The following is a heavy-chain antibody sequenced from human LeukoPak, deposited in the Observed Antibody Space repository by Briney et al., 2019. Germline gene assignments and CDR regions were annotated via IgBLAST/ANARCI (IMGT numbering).Heavy chain of an antibody. CDR3: ARAPGEWN. V-gene: IGHV3-30*04. J-gene: IGHJ4*02. CDR1: GFTFSSYA. Sequence: GGSLRLSCAASGFTFSSYAMHWVRQAPGKGLEWVAVISYDGSNKYYADSVKGRFTISRDNSKNTLYLQMNSLRAEDTAVYYCARAPGEWNWGQGTLVTVSS. CDR2: ISYDGSNK. D-gene: IGHD3-3*01.